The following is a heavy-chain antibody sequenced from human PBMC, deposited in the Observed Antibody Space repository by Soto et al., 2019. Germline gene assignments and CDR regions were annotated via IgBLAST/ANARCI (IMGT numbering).Heavy chain of an antibody. CDR2: ISAYNGNT. D-gene: IGHD3-22*01. V-gene: IGHV1-18*01. J-gene: IGHJ4*02. CDR3: ARGPPSYYDSSGYYKYFDY. CDR1: GYTFTSYG. Sequence: ASVKVSCKASGYTFTSYGISCARQAPGQGLEWMGWISAYNGNTNHAQKLQGRVTMTTDTSTSTAYMELRSLRSDDTAVYYCARGPPSYYDSSGYYKYFDYWGQGTLVTVSS.